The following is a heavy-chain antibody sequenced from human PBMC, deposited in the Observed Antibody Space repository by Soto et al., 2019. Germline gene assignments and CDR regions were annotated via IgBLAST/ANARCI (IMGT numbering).Heavy chain of an antibody. CDR1: GGCFSANH. V-gene: IGHV4-34*01. CDR2: ISLGGST. CDR3: GRGNSSSWSHDLGFAP. D-gene: IGHD2-2*01. J-gene: IGHJ5*02. Sequence: SETLSLRCAISGGCFSANHWSWIRQAPGQGLEWIVEISLGGSTNDSPSLRSRVSISVDEGKKQLSLEGASVRAADAAVYDGGRGNSSSWSHDLGFAPGGQGLLFTSSS.